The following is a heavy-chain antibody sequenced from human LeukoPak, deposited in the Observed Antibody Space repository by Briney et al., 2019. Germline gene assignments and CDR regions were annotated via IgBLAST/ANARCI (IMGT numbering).Heavy chain of an antibody. CDR2: ISGSGDST. Sequence: PGGSLRLSCAASGFTFSSYVMKWVRQAPGKGLEWVSTISGSGDSTFHADSVKGRFTISRDNSKNTLYLQMNSLRAEDTAVYYCAKRKVRPNDAFDIWGQGTMVTVSS. J-gene: IGHJ3*02. D-gene: IGHD3-10*01. CDR3: AKRKVRPNDAFDI. V-gene: IGHV3-23*01. CDR1: GFTFSSYV.